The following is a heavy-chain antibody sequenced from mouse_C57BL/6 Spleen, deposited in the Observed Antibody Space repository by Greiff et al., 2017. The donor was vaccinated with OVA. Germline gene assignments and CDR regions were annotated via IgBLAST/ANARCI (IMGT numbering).Heavy chain of an antibody. CDR2: IWSDGST. CDR1: GFSLTSYG. Sequence: VMLVESGPGLVAPSQSLSITCTVSGFSLTSYGVHWVRQPPGKGLEWLVVIWSDGSTTYNSALKSRLSISKDNSKSQVFLKMNSLQTDDTAMYYCARTGGYYSNSAWFAYWGQGTLVTVSA. D-gene: IGHD2-5*01. V-gene: IGHV2-6*03. CDR3: ARTGGYYSNSAWFAY. J-gene: IGHJ3*01.